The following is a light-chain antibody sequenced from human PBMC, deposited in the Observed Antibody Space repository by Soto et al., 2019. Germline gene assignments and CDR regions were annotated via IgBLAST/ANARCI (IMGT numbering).Light chain of an antibody. CDR3: QQRSIWPLT. CDR2: DAS. V-gene: IGKV3-11*01. Sequence: GWTQSTDTLSLSPGEGATLSCRASQSVNSYLAWYQQKPGQAPRLLIYDASNRATDIPARFSGSGSGTDLTLTISSLEPEDFAVYYCQQRSIWPLTFCGVA. J-gene: IGKJ4*01. CDR1: QSVNSY.